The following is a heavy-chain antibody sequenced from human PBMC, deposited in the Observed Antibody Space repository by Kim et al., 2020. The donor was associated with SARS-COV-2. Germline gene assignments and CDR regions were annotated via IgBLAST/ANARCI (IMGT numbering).Heavy chain of an antibody. CDR1: GYSFTRHD. CDR2: ITTDTSHT. D-gene: IGHD1-26*01. Sequence: ASVMVSCKASGYSFTRHDISWVRQAPGQGLEWMGWITTDTSHTNYAQKFQGRISMTADTSTNTAHMELRTLTSNDTAVYYCARNIVGASTAAFDVWGQGTMVTVSS. V-gene: IGHV1-18*01. J-gene: IGHJ3*01. CDR3: ARNIVGASTAAFDV.